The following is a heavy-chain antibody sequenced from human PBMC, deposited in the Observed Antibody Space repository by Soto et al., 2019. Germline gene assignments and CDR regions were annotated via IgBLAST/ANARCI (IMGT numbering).Heavy chain of an antibody. CDR1: GFTFSNYA. D-gene: IGHD3-22*01. V-gene: IGHV3-30-3*01. Sequence: QVRLVESGGGVVQPGRSLRLSCAASGFTFSNYAMHWVRQAPGKGLEWVAVMSFDETKKYHAASVEGRFTISRDNSQNTLDLQMNSLRAEDTALYYCARSNAPYYYDTTGFFFGLDVWGQGTTVVVSS. CDR3: ARSNAPYYYDTTGFFFGLDV. J-gene: IGHJ6*02. CDR2: MSFDETKK.